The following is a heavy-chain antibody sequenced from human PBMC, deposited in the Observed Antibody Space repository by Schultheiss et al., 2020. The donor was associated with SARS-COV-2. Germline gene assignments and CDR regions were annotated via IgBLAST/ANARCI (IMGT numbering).Heavy chain of an antibody. J-gene: IGHJ6*02. CDR1: GYTFTDYY. Sequence: ASVKVSCKASGYTFTDYYVHWVRQAPKHGLEWMGWINPNSGDTRYSQNFQGRVTMTGDTSLSTAYMELSSLRSEDTAVYYCARGGRDGYNPHYYYGMDVWGQGTTVTVSS. CDR3: ARGGRDGYNPHYYYGMDV. V-gene: IGHV1-2*02. D-gene: IGHD5-24*01. CDR2: INPNSGDT.